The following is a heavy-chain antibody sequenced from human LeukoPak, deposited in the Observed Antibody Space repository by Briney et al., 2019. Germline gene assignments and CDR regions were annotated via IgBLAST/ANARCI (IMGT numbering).Heavy chain of an antibody. CDR2: MNPNSGNT. J-gene: IGHJ3*02. CDR1: GYTFTGYY. CDR3: ALATIKPGDDAFDI. V-gene: IGHV1-8*02. D-gene: IGHD5-24*01. Sequence: ASVKVSCKASGYTFTGYYMHWVRQAPGQGLEWMGWMNPNSGNTGYAQKFQGRVTMTRNTSISTAYMELSSLRSEDTAVYYCALATIKPGDDAFDIWGQGTMVTVSS.